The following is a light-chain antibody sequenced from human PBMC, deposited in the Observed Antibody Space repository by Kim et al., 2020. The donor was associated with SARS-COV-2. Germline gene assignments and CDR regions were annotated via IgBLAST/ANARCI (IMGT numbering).Light chain of an antibody. CDR3: SSYAGRNNLGV. J-gene: IGLJ3*02. CDR1: SSDVGGYNY. CDR2: EVS. Sequence: QSVTISCTGTSSDVGGYNYVSWYQQHPGKAPKLLIFEVSERPSGVPDRFSGSKSGNTASLTVSGLQADDEADYYCSSYAGRNNLGVFGGGTQLTVL. V-gene: IGLV2-8*01.